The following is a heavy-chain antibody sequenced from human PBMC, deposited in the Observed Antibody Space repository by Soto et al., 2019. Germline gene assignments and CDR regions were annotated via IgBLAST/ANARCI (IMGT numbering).Heavy chain of an antibody. Sequence: EVQLVESGGGLVQPGGSLRLSCAASGFTFSSYWMHWVRQAPGKGLVWVSRINSDGSSTSYADSVKGRFTISRDNAKNTLYLQMNRLRAEDTAVYYCAREEWLRYYGMDVWGQGTTVTVSS. CDR1: GFTFSSYW. CDR3: AREEWLRYYGMDV. D-gene: IGHD5-12*01. J-gene: IGHJ6*02. CDR2: INSDGSST. V-gene: IGHV3-74*01.